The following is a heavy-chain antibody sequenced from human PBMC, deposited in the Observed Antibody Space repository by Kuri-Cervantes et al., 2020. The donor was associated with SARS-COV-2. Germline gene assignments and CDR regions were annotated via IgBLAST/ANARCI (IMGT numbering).Heavy chain of an antibody. V-gene: IGHV1-2*02. Sequence: ASVKVSCKASGYTFTGYYMHWVRQAPGRGLEWMGWINPNSGGTNYAQKFQGRVTMTRDTSISTAYMELSRLRSDDTAVYYCARDCTSFGYSYGHAFDIWGQGTMVTVSS. CDR2: INPNSGGT. J-gene: IGHJ3*02. CDR1: GYTFTGYY. CDR3: ARDCTSFGYSYGHAFDI. D-gene: IGHD5-18*01.